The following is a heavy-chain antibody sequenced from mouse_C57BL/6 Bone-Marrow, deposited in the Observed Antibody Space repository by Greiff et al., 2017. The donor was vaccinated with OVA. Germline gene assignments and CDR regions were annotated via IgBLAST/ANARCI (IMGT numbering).Heavy chain of an antibody. CDR2: ISYSGST. D-gene: IGHD1-1*02. J-gene: IGHJ1*03. CDR1: GYSITSDY. CDR3: ARYTWLDWYFDV. V-gene: IGHV3-8*01. Sequence: DVKLVESGPGLAKPSQTLSLTCSVTGYSITSDYWNWIRKFPGNKLEYMGYISYSGSTYYNPSLQSRISITRDTSKNQYYLQLNSVTTEDTATYYCARYTWLDWYFDVWGTGTTVTVSS.